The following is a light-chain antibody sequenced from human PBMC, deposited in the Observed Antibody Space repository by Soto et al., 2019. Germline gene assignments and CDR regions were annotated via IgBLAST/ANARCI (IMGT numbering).Light chain of an antibody. CDR3: HQYNNWLT. CDR2: GAS. CDR1: HTVSSS. V-gene: IGKV3-15*01. Sequence: EIVLTQSPATLSLSPGDRATLSCRADHTVSSSVAWYQHKPGQAPRLLIHGASTRATDVPDRFRGSGFGTEFTLTSTSLHSEDFGVYYCHQYNNWLTFGQGTRLDIK. J-gene: IGKJ5*01.